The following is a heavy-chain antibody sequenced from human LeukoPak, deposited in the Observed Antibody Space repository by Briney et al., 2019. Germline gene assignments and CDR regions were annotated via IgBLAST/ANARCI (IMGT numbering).Heavy chain of an antibody. CDR2: IYPGDSDT. CDR3: ARRLGYSSGPFDY. D-gene: IGHD6-19*01. J-gene: IGHJ4*02. CDR1: GYSFTGYW. V-gene: IGHV5-51*01. Sequence: XGXGYSFTGYWXXXVRPMXGKGXXXXGIIYPGDSDTRYSPSFQGQVTISADKSISTAFLQWSSLKASDTAMYYCARRLGYSSGPFDYWGQGTLVTVSS.